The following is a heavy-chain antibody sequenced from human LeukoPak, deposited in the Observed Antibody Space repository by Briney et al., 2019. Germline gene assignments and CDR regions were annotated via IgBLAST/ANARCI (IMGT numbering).Heavy chain of an antibody. Sequence: PSETLSLTCTVSGGSISSSSYYWGWIRQPPGKGLEWIGSIYYSGSTYYNPSLKSRVTVSVDTSKNQFSLKLSSVTAADTAVYYCARRGRDGYNWDFDYWGQGTLVTVSS. D-gene: IGHD5-24*01. CDR2: IYYSGST. V-gene: IGHV4-39*07. CDR1: GGSISSSSYY. CDR3: ARRGRDGYNWDFDY. J-gene: IGHJ4*02.